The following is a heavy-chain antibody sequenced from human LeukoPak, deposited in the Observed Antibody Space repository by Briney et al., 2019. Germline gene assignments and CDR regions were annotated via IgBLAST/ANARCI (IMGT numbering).Heavy chain of an antibody. CDR1: GDTFSSYG. Sequence: ASVKVSCKASGDTFSSYGINWVRQAPGQGLEWMGGIIPIFGTANYAQNFQGRVTITSDASRSTAYMELNSLKPDDTAMYFCARVHRWMGEIRLGDSASDIWGQGTMVIVSS. CDR2: IIPIFGTA. CDR3: ARVHRWMGEIRLGDSASDI. D-gene: IGHD1-26*01. V-gene: IGHV1-69*01. J-gene: IGHJ3*02.